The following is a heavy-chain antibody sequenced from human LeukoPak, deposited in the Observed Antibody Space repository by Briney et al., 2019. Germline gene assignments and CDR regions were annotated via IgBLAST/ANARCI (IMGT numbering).Heavy chain of an antibody. CDR3: AKGDEYSSSYHFDY. CDR1: GFTFDDYA. CDR2: ISWNSGSI. V-gene: IGHV3-9*01. J-gene: IGHJ4*02. Sequence: GGSLRLSCAASGFTFDDYAMHWVRQAPGKGLEWASGISWNSGSIGYADSVKGRFTISRDNARNSLYLQMTSLRAEDTALYYCAKGDEYSSSYHFDYWGQGTLVTVSS. D-gene: IGHD6-6*01.